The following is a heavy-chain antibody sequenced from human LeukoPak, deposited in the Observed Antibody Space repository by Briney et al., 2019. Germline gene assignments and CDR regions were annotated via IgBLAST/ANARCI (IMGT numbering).Heavy chain of an antibody. J-gene: IGHJ3*02. CDR1: GYTFTSYD. Sequence: ASVKVSCKASGYTFTSYDINWVRQATGQGLEWMGWMNPNSGNTGYAHKFQGRVTMTRNTSISTAYMELSSLRSEDTAVYYCARVPYDSSGRDAFDIWGQGTMVTVSS. D-gene: IGHD3-22*01. V-gene: IGHV1-8*01. CDR3: ARVPYDSSGRDAFDI. CDR2: MNPNSGNT.